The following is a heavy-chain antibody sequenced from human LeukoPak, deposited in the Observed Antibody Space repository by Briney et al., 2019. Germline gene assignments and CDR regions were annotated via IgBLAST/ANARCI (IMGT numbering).Heavy chain of an antibody. CDR1: GFTFSSYG. Sequence: PGGSLRLSCAASGFTFSSYGMHWVRQAPGKGLEWVAVISYDGSNKYYADSVKGRFTISRDNSKNTLYLQMNSLRAEDTAVYYCAKDSQLWDFDYWGQGTLVTVSS. V-gene: IGHV3-30*18. J-gene: IGHJ4*02. CDR2: ISYDGSNK. D-gene: IGHD5-18*01. CDR3: AKDSQLWDFDY.